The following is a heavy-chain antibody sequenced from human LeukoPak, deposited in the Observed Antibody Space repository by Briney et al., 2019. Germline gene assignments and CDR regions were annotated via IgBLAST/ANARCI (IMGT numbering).Heavy chain of an antibody. Sequence: TSETLSLTCAVSGGSISSSNWWSWVRQPPGKGLEWIGEIYHSGSTNYNPSLKSRVTISVDKSKNQFSLKLSSVTAADTAVYYCARVSDSGWYFDYWGQGTLVTASS. D-gene: IGHD6-19*01. CDR1: GGSISSSNW. CDR2: IYHSGST. J-gene: IGHJ4*02. V-gene: IGHV4-4*02. CDR3: ARVSDSGWYFDY.